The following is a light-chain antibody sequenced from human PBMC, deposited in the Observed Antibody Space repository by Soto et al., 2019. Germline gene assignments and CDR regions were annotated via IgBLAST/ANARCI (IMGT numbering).Light chain of an antibody. J-gene: IGKJ4*01. V-gene: IGKV3-11*01. CDR3: QQRSNWPLLT. CDR1: QSVSSY. CDR2: DAS. Sequence: EIVLTQSPATLSLSPGERATLSCRASQSVSSYLAWYQQKPGQAPRLLIYDASNRATGIPARISGSGSGTAFTLTISSLGPEDFAFYYCQQRSNWPLLTFGGGTKVDIK.